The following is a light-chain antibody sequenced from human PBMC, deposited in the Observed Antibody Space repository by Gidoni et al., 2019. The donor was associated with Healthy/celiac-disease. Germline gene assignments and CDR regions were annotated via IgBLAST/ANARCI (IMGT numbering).Light chain of an antibody. CDR2: EDN. CDR3: QSYDSSNHVV. Sequence: NFMLTQHHPVSESPGTTVTISCTRSSCSIASNYVQWSQQRPGSSPTTVIYEDNQRPSGVPDRFSGSIDSSSNSASLTISGLKTEDEADYYCQSYDSSNHVVFGGGTKLTVL. V-gene: IGLV6-57*01. CDR1: SCSIASNY. J-gene: IGLJ2*01.